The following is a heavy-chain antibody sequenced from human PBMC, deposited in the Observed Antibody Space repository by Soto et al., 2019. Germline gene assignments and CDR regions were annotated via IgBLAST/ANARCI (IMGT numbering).Heavy chain of an antibody. D-gene: IGHD3-22*01. CDR1: GVSISSGNW. Sequence: SETLSLTCDVSGVSISSGNWWRWVRQPPGKGLEWIAEVYNDGRANYHPSLESRAPISVDRSKNQFSLRLSSVTAADTGKYYCARLVYDSRLNYLYFDHWGQGTLVTVSS. CDR3: ARLVYDSRLNYLYFDH. J-gene: IGHJ4*02. V-gene: IGHV4-4*02. CDR2: VYNDGRA.